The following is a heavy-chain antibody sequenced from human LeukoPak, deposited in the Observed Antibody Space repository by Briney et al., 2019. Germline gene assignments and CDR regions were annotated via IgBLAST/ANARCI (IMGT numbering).Heavy chain of an antibody. J-gene: IGHJ6*03. V-gene: IGHV1-3*03. Sequence: ASVKVSCKASGYTFTGYAIHWVRQAPGQRLEWMGWMNAGNGKTKYSQEFQGRVTITRDTSASTAYMELSSPRSEDMAVYYCARAGYGYSYYMDVWGKGTTVTVSS. D-gene: IGHD1-1*01. CDR3: ARAGYGYSYYMDV. CDR2: MNAGNGKT. CDR1: GYTFTGYA.